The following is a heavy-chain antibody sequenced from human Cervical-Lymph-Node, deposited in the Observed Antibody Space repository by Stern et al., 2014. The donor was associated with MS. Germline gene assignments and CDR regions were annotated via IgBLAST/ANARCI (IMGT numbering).Heavy chain of an antibody. Sequence: VQLVESGAGMVQPGTSLRLSCAASGFTFDDFALHWVRQAPGQGLQWVSGLGCNSGGTDSAPSVQGRVTISADHVTSSLYLPTNSLTAEDTALDYCAKADDYAAGIDAWGQGTLVVVSS. CDR3: AKADDYAAGIDA. D-gene: IGHD3-16*01. CDR2: LGCNSGGT. J-gene: IGHJ5*02. CDR1: GFTFDDFA. V-gene: IGHV3-9*01.